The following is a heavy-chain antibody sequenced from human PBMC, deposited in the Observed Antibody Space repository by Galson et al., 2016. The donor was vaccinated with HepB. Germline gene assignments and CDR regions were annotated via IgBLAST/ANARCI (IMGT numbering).Heavy chain of an antibody. CDR3: AGPGFGLILYGFDP. J-gene: IGHJ5*02. Sequence: SETLSLTCTVSGGSITNSSYYWGWIRQPPGKGLEWIGSIYYSGSTYYNPSLKSRVTISVDTSKNQFSLKLSSVTAADTAVYYCAGPGFGLILYGFDPWGQGTLVTVSS. CDR2: IYYSGST. CDR1: GGSITNSSYY. V-gene: IGHV4-39*01. D-gene: IGHD2-8*01.